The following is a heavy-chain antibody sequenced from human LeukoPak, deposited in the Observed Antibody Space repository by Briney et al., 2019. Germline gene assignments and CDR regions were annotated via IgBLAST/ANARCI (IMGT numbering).Heavy chain of an antibody. D-gene: IGHD1-26*01. Sequence: GGSLRLSCAASGFTFSNYGMSWVRQAPGKGLEWVSTISGSGGRTYYADSVKGRFTISRDNSKNTLYLQMNSLRAEDTAVYYCAKDDGGSYYPYYYHMDVWGKGTTVTISS. CDR1: GFTFSNYG. CDR3: AKDDGGSYYPYYYHMDV. CDR2: ISGSGGRT. V-gene: IGHV3-23*01. J-gene: IGHJ6*03.